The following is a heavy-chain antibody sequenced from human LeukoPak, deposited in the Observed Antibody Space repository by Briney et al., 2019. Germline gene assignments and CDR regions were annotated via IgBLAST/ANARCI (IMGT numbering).Heavy chain of an antibody. V-gene: IGHV3-9*01. CDR1: GFTVSSNY. D-gene: IGHD1-26*01. CDR2: ISWNSGSI. Sequence: PGGSLRLSCAASGFTVSSNYMSWVRQAPGKGLEWVSGISWNSGSIGYADSVKGRFTISRDNAKNSLYLQMNSLRAEDTAVYYCARAPKFRLVGVPKGPFDPWGQGTLVTVSS. J-gene: IGHJ5*02. CDR3: ARAPKFRLVGVPKGPFDP.